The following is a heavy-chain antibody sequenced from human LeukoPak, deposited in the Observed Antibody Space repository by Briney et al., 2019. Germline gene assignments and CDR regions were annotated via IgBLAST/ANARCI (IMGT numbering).Heavy chain of an antibody. CDR3: ARIKRGYSYGNFDY. CDR1: GYTFTSYD. V-gene: IGHV1-8*01. D-gene: IGHD5-18*01. Sequence: ASVTVSCTASGYTFTSYDINWVRQATGQGLEWMGWMNPNSGNTGYAQKFQGRVTMTRNTSISTAYMELSSLRSEDTAVYYCARIKRGYSYGNFDYWGQGTLVTVSS. CDR2: MNPNSGNT. J-gene: IGHJ4*02.